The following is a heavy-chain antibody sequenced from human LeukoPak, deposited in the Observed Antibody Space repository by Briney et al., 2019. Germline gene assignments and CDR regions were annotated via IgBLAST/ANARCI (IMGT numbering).Heavy chain of an antibody. CDR3: AKDLWPYCGSTSCYGLDP. V-gene: IGHV3-30*02. Sequence: GGSLRLSXAASGFTFSSYGMHWVRQAPGKGLEWVAFIRYDGSNKYYADSVKGRFTISRDNSKNTLYLQMNSLRAEDTAVYYCAKDLWPYCGSTSCYGLDPWGQGTLVTVSS. CDR1: GFTFSSYG. J-gene: IGHJ5*02. D-gene: IGHD2-2*01. CDR2: IRYDGSNK.